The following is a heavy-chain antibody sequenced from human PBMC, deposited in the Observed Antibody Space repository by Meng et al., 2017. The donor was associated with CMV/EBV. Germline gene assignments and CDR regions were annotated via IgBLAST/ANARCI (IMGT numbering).Heavy chain of an antibody. V-gene: IGHV1-8*01. CDR3: ARGESSSGWYGTNFDY. J-gene: IGHJ4*02. Sequence: SRYTITSDDNNWVRQATRQGLEWMGWMNPNSGNTGYAQKFQGRVTMTRNTSISTAYMELSSLRSEDTAVYYCARGESSSGWYGTNFDYWGQGTLVTVSS. CDR2: MNPNSGNT. D-gene: IGHD6-19*01. CDR1: RYTITSDD.